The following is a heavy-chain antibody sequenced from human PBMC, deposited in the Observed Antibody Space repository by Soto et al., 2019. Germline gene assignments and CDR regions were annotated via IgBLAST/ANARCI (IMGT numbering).Heavy chain of an antibody. D-gene: IGHD2-15*01. J-gene: IGHJ5*02. CDR1: GGTFSSYT. V-gene: IGHV1-69*02. CDR2: IIPILGIA. Sequence: ASVKVSCKASGGTFSSYTISWVRQAPGQGLEWMGRIIPILGIANYAQKFQGRVTITADKSTSTAYMELSSLRSEDTAVYYCARGVVVAATARFDPWGQGTLVTVSS. CDR3: ARGVVVAATARFDP.